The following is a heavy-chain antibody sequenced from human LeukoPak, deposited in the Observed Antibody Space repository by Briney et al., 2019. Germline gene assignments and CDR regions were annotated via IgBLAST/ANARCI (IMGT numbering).Heavy chain of an antibody. CDR2: INPNSGGT. J-gene: IGHJ6*02. V-gene: IGHV1-2*02. D-gene: IGHD3-10*01. CDR1: GYTFTGYY. Sequence: GASVKVSCQASGYTFTGYYMHWVRQAPGQGLEWMGWINPNSGGTNYAQEFQGRVTMTRDTSISTAYMELSRLRSDDTAVYYCARAHGSGSYYNPYYYYYYGMDVWGQGTTVTVSS. CDR3: ARAHGSGSYYNPYYYYYYGMDV.